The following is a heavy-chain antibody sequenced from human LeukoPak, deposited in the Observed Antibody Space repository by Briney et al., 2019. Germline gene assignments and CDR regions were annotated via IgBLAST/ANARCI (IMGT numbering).Heavy chain of an antibody. D-gene: IGHD5-24*01. CDR2: ISSSGSTI. CDR3: ARVEMATANQNDY. V-gene: IGHV3-48*03. Sequence: PGGSLRLSCAASGFTFSSYEMNWVRQAPGKGLEWVSYISSSGSTIYYADSVKGRFTISRDNAKNSLYLQMNSLRAEDTAVYYCARVEMATANQNDYWGQGTLVTVSS. J-gene: IGHJ4*02. CDR1: GFTFSSYE.